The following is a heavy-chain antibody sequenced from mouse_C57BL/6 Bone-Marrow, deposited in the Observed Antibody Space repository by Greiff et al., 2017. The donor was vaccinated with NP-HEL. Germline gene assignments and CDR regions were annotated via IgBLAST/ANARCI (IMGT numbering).Heavy chain of an antibody. D-gene: IGHD2-2*01. J-gene: IGHJ2*01. CDR2: IDPSDSYT. CDR1: GYTFTSYW. Sequence: QVQLQQPGAELVRPGTSVKLSCKASGYTFTSYWMHWVKQRPGQGLEWIGVIDPSDSYTNYNQKFKGKATLIVDTSSSTAYMQLSSLTSEDSAVYYCARWFPYYFDYWGQGTTLTVSS. CDR3: ARWFPYYFDY. V-gene: IGHV1-59*01.